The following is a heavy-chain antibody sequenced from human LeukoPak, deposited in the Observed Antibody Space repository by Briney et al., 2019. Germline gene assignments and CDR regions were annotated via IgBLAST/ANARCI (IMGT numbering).Heavy chain of an antibody. V-gene: IGHV4-34*01. J-gene: IGHJ6*03. Sequence: SETLSLTCAVYGESFSGYYWSWIRQPPGKGLEWIGEINHSGSTNYNPSLKSRVTISVDTSKNQFSLKLSSVTAADTAVYYCARGRMAARLNYYYYMDVWGKGTTVTVSS. CDR1: GESFSGYY. CDR3: ARGRMAARLNYYYYMDV. D-gene: IGHD6-6*01. CDR2: INHSGST.